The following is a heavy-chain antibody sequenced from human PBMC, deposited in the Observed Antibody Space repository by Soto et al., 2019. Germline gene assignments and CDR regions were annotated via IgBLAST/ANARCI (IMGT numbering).Heavy chain of an antibody. V-gene: IGHV3-23*01. CDR1: GFTFSTYA. D-gene: IGHD6-19*01. CDR3: ATPSQGWLQSFP. Sequence: EVQLLESGGGLVQPGGSLRLSCTASGFTFSTYAMNWVRQAPGKGLEWVAAIGAGSLNIYYADSVQGRFTIPRDNSKNTLYLPMNSLRAEDTAVYYCATPSQGWLQSFPWGQGTLVTVSS. CDR2: IGAGSLNI. J-gene: IGHJ5*02.